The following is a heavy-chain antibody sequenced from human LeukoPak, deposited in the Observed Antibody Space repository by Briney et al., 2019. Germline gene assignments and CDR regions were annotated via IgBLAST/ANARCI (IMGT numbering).Heavy chain of an antibody. Sequence: NPGGSLRLSCAASGFTFNTYSMNWVRQAPGKGLEWVSYVSSSSTSIYYADSVKGRFTISRDNAKNSLYLQMSSLRAEDTAVYYCASGYCSGGSCYPLGYWGQGTLVTVSS. J-gene: IGHJ4*02. D-gene: IGHD2-15*01. CDR1: GFTFNTYS. CDR2: VSSSSTSI. V-gene: IGHV3-21*01. CDR3: ASGYCSGGSCYPLGY.